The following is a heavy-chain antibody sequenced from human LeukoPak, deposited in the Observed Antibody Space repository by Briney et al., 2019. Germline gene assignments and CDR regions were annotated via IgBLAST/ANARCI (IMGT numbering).Heavy chain of an antibody. CDR2: FYNSGRS. D-gene: IGHD3-16*01. CDR1: DDSISDYY. V-gene: IGHV4-59*01. CDR3: TRGAGWLIDY. J-gene: IGHJ4*02. Sequence: SETRSLTWTVSDDSISDYYRGWIRQPPGKGLEWIGYFYNSGRSTYNPSLKSRATISADTSKNHFSLKLNSVTTADTAVYDCTRGAGWLIDYWGQGSLSPSPQ.